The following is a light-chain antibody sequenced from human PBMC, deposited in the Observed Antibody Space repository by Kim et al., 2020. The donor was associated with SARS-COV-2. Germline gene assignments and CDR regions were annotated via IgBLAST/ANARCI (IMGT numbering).Light chain of an antibody. CDR2: DVS. V-gene: IGLV2-14*01. Sequence: QSALTQPASVSGSPGQSITISCTGTTSVVGAYNYVSWFQQHPGKAPKLMISDVSDRPSGVSNRFSGSKSGNTASLTISGLQAEDEADYYCSSYTTNIAQVFGTGTKVTVL. CDR3: SSYTTNIAQV. J-gene: IGLJ1*01. CDR1: TSVVGAYNY.